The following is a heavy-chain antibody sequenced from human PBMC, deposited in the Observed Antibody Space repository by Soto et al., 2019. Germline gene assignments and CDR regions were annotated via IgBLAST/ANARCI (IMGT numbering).Heavy chain of an antibody. D-gene: IGHD2-8*02. CDR1: GYIFVNYG. CDR3: ALVVNYVTPTPQDV. Sequence: QVQLVQSGDEVRKPGSSVKVSCKASGYIFVNYGIAWVRQAPGQGLGWMGWISPYSGKTHYASKVQGSVTMTTDTSTSTAYMDLGSLTSDDTVVYFCALVVNYVTPTPQDVWGQGTTVTVSS. V-gene: IGHV1-18*01. J-gene: IGHJ6*02. CDR2: ISPYSGKT.